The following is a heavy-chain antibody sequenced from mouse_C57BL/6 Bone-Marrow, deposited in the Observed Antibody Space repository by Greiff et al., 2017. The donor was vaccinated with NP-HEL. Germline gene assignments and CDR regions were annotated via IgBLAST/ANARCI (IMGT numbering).Heavy chain of an antibody. CDR2: IYPGSGNT. J-gene: IGHJ2*01. CDR1: GYSFTSYY. CDR3: ARRRAFPYYFDY. D-gene: IGHD3-3*01. Sequence: VQLQQSGPELVKPGASVKISCKASGYSFTSYYIHWVKQRPGQGLAWIGWIYPGSGNTKYNEKFKGKATLTADTSSSTAYMQLSSLTSEDSAVYYCARRRAFPYYFDYWGQGTTLTVSS. V-gene: IGHV1-66*01.